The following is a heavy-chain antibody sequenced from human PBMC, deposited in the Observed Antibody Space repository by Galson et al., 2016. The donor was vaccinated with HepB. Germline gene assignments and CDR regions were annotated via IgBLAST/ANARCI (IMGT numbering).Heavy chain of an antibody. CDR3: ARDRGFKTGPLDV. CDR1: GYIFTSYY. Sequence: SVKVSCKASGYIFTSYYIHWVRQAPGQGPEWMGIISPSGGRTNFAQKFQGRVNMTRDTSRSTVYMELSGLRSEDTGLYFCARDRGFKTGPLDVWGQGTMVTVSS. J-gene: IGHJ3*01. V-gene: IGHV1-46*01. CDR2: ISPSGGRT. D-gene: IGHD1-1*01.